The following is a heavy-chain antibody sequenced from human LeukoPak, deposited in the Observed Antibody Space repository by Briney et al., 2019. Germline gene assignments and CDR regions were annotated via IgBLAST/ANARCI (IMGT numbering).Heavy chain of an antibody. V-gene: IGHV4-34*01. D-gene: IGHD3-10*01. CDR3: ARRGRYYYAL. CDR1: GGSFSGYY. CDR2: INHSGST. J-gene: IGHJ4*02. Sequence: PSETLSLTCAVYGGSFSGYYWSWIRQTPGKELEWIGEINHSGSTNYNPSLKSRVTISVDTSKNQFSLKLSSVTAADTAVYYCARRGRYYYALWGQGTLVTVSS.